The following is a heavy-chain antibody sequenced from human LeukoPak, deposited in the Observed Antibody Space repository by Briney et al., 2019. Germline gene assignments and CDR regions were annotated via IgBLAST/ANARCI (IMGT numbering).Heavy chain of an antibody. D-gene: IGHD3-22*01. CDR3: AKETLSSGYSYCFDY. CDR2: ISYDGSNK. J-gene: IGHJ4*02. V-gene: IGHV3-30*18. Sequence: GGSLRLSCAASGFTFSSYGMHWVRQAPGKGLEWVAVISYDGSNKYYADSVKGRFTISRDNSKNTLYLQMNSLRAEDTAVYYCAKETLSSGYSYCFDYWGQGTLVTVSS. CDR1: GFTFSSYG.